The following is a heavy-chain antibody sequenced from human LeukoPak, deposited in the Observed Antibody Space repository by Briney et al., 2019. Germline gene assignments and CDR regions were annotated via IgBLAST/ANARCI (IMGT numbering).Heavy chain of an antibody. CDR1: GGSISNYY. J-gene: IGHJ6*02. D-gene: IGHD1-26*01. CDR2: IYNTGNT. Sequence: PSETLSLTCTVSGGSISNYYWSWIRQPPGKGLEWIGNIYNTGNTNYNPSLKSRVTISVDTSKNQFSLKLSSVTAADTAEYYCARQKWDRLTYYYYGMDVWGQGTTVTVSS. CDR3: ARQKWDRLTYYYYGMDV. V-gene: IGHV4-59*08.